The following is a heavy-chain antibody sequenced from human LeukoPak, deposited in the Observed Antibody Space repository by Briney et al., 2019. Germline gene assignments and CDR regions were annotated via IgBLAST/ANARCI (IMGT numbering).Heavy chain of an antibody. D-gene: IGHD6-19*01. J-gene: IGHJ4*02. V-gene: IGHV4-59*01. CDR3: ARDNGSGLIDY. CDR2: IYYTGST. Sequence: SETPSLTCTVSGGSISSYYWSWIRQPPGKGLEWIGYIYYTGSTNYNPSLKSRVTISVDTSKNQSSLKLSSVTAADTAVYYCARDNGSGLIDYWGQGTLVTVSS. CDR1: GGSISSYY.